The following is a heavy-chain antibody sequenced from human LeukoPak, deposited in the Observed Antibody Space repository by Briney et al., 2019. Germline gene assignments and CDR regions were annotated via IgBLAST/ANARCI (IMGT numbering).Heavy chain of an antibody. CDR2: INPSGGST. D-gene: IGHD3-9*01. V-gene: IGHV1-46*01. CDR1: GYSFTNYY. Sequence: GASVKVSCKASGYSFTNYYIHWVRQAPGQGLEWMGIINPSGGSTNYAQKFKGRVTLTRDTSTSTAYMELSSLRSEDSAVYYCARLILTGGSDYWGQGTLVTVSS. CDR3: ARLILTGGSDY. J-gene: IGHJ4*02.